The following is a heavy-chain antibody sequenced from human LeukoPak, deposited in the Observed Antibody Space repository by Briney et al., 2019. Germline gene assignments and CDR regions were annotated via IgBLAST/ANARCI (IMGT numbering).Heavy chain of an antibody. CDR1: GFTFSIYA. CDR3: EKDYSGSWYYFDY. V-gene: IGHV3-23*01. J-gene: IGHJ4*02. Sequence: RGSLRLSCAASGFTFSIYAITWVRQAPGKGLEWVSTISGSGGSTYYADSVKGRFTISRDNSKNTLYLQMNSLRPEDTAIYYCEKDYSGSWYYFDYWGQGTLVTVSS. D-gene: IGHD6-13*01. CDR2: ISGSGGST.